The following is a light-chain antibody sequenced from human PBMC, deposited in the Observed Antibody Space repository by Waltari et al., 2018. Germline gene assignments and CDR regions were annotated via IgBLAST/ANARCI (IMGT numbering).Light chain of an antibody. V-gene: IGLV2-23*02. CDR1: SSDVGSSNL. J-gene: IGLJ2*01. CDR3: CSYAGSSTLV. CDR2: EVS. Sequence: QSALTQPASVSGSPGQSITISCTGTSSDVGSSNLFSWYQQHPGKAPKLMIYEVSKRPSGVSNRFSGSKSGNTASLTISGLQAEDEADYYCCSYAGSSTLVFGGGTKLTVL.